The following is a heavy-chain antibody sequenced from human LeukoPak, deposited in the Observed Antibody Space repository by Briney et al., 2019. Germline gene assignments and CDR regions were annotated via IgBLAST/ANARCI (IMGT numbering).Heavy chain of an antibody. Sequence: ASVKVSCKASGYTFTSYYMHWVRQAPGQGLEWMGIINPSGGSTSYAQKFQGRVTMTRDTSTSTVYMELSSLRSEDTAVYYCARDRKIVGATMGMDVWGQGTTVTVSS. D-gene: IGHD1-26*01. CDR3: ARDRKIVGATMGMDV. J-gene: IGHJ6*02. CDR1: GYTFTSYY. CDR2: INPSGGST. V-gene: IGHV1-46*01.